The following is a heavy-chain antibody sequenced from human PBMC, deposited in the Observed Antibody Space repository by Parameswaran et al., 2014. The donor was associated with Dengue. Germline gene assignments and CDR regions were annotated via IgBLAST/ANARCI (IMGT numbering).Heavy chain of an antibody. D-gene: IGHD4-23*01. CDR3: ARGRWMDV. CDR2: INHSGST. J-gene: IGHJ6*02. Sequence: RWIRQPPGKGLEWIGEINHSGSTNYNPSLKSRVTISVDTSKNQFSLKLSSVTAADTAVYYCARGRWMDVWGQGTTVTSP. V-gene: IGHV4-34*01.